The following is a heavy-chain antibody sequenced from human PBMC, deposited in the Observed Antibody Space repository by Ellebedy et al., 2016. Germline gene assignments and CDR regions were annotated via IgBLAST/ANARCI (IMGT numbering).Heavy chain of an antibody. CDR2: IYSGGST. CDR3: ARELVAHYYYGMDV. CDR1: GFTFSSYS. D-gene: IGHD3-3*02. J-gene: IGHJ6*02. Sequence: GESLKISXAASGFTFSSYSMNWVRQAPGEGLEWVSVIYSGGSTYYADSVKGRFTISRDNSKNTLYLQMNSLRPEDTAVYYCARELVAHYYYGMDVWGQGTTVTVSS. V-gene: IGHV3-53*01.